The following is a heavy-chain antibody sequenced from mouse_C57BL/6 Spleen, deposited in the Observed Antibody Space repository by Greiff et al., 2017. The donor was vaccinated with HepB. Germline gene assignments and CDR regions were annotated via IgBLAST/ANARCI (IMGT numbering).Heavy chain of an antibody. Sequence: LQESGAELVKPGASVKISCKASGYAFSSYWMNWVKQRPGKGLEWIGQIYPGDGDTNYNGKFKGKATLTADKSSSTAYMQLSSLTSEDSAVYFCARDYYGSSMDYWGQGTSVTVSS. V-gene: IGHV1-80*01. CDR3: ARDYYGSSMDY. CDR1: GYAFSSYW. CDR2: IYPGDGDT. J-gene: IGHJ4*01. D-gene: IGHD1-1*01.